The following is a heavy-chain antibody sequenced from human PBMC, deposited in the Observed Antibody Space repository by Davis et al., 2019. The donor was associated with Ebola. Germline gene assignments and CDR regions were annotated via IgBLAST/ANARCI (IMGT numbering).Heavy chain of an antibody. CDR3: AKAYITIFGGPCDS. CDR2: ISHDGSNK. D-gene: IGHD3-3*01. CDR1: GFTFSSYV. J-gene: IGHJ4*02. V-gene: IGHV3-30*18. Sequence: SLMISCAASGFTFSSYVMHWVRQAPGKGLEWVAVISHDGSNKYYADSVKGRFTISRDNSKNTLYLQVNSLKPEDTSVYYCAKAYITIFGGPCDSWGQGTLVTVSS.